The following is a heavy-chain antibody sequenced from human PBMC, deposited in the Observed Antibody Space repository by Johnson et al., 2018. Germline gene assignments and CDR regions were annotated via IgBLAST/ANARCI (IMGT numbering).Heavy chain of an antibody. CDR2: IYYSGST. CDR3: AKVEWYGVDV. J-gene: IGHJ6*02. Sequence: QVQLQESGPGLVKPSETLSLTCTVSGGSISSYYWSWIRQPPGKGLEWIGYIYYSGSTNYNPSLKRRVTISVDTSKNQFSLKLSSVTAADPALYYCAKVEWYGVDVWGQGTTVTVSS. V-gene: IGHV4-59*01. CDR1: GGSISSYY. D-gene: IGHD3-3*01.